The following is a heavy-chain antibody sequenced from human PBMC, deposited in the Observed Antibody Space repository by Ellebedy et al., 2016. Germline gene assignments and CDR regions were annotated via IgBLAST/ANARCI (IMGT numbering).Heavy chain of an antibody. CDR3: AKWNGGWYAFDV. J-gene: IGHJ3*01. CDR2: VFHTGTT. D-gene: IGHD1-1*01. Sequence: GSLRLSCNVSGGSVSSDCWNWIRRPPGKGLEWIGYVFHTGTTNYNPSLKSRVTMSVDTSKSQFSLRLTSVTAADTAVYYCAKWNGGWYAFDVWGQGTMVTASS. CDR1: GGSVSSDC. V-gene: IGHV4-59*02.